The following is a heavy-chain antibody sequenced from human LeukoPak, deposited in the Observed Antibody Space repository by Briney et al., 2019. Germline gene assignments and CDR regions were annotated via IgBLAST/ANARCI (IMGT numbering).Heavy chain of an antibody. CDR3: AKAWEPRGESHFDY. V-gene: IGHV3-23*01. CDR1: GFTFSSYA. Sequence: AGGSLRLSCAASGFTFSSYAMSWVRQAPGKGLEWVSAISGSGGSTYYADSVKGRFTISRDNSKNTLYLQMNSLRAEDTAVYYCAKAWEPRGESHFDYWGQGTLVTVSS. CDR2: ISGSGGST. D-gene: IGHD1-26*01. J-gene: IGHJ4*02.